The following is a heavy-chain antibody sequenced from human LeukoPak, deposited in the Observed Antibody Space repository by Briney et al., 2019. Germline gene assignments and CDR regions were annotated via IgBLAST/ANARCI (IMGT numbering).Heavy chain of an antibody. CDR3: ARIRDGYNDAYDL. D-gene: IGHD5-24*01. Sequence: ASVKVSCKASGYTFTGYYIHWVRQAPGQVLEWMGLINPDGGNTNYAQNFQGRVTLTRDTSTSTVYMELSSLRSEDTAIYYCARIRDGYNDAYDLWSQGTVVTVPS. V-gene: IGHV1-46*01. J-gene: IGHJ3*01. CDR2: INPDGGNT. CDR1: GYTFTGYY.